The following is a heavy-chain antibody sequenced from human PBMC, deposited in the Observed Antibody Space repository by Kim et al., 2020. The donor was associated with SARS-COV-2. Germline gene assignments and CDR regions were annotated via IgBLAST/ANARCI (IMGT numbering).Heavy chain of an antibody. Sequence: ASVKVSCKASGYTFTSYAMHWVRQAPGQRLEWMGWINAGNGNTKYSQKFQGRVTITRDTSASTAYMELSSLRSEDTAVYYCARDVWGSYPWGLGDWGQGTLVTVSS. CDR2: INAGNGNT. D-gene: IGHD3-16*02. J-gene: IGHJ4*02. V-gene: IGHV1-3*01. CDR1: GYTFTSYA. CDR3: ARDVWGSYPWGLGD.